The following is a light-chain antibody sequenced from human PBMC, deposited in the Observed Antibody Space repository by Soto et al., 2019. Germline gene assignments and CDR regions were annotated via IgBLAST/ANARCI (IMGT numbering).Light chain of an antibody. Sequence: DIVLTQSPGTLSLSPGERATLSCRSSQSVSSNYLAWYQQKPDQAPRLVISDLSGRATGIPDRFSGSGSGTDFTLIISRLEPEDSAVYCCQQYGISPTFGQGTKVEIK. V-gene: IGKV3-20*01. CDR2: DLS. CDR1: QSVSSNY. J-gene: IGKJ1*01. CDR3: QQYGISPT.